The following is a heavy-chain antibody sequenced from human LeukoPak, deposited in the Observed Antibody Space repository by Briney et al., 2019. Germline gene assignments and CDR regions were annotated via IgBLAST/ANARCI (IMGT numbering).Heavy chain of an antibody. J-gene: IGHJ4*02. CDR3: ARETRIAAACLEY. CDR2: IIPIFGTA. CDR1: GGTFSSYA. V-gene: IGHV1-69*06. Sequence: SVKVSCKASGGTFSSYAISWVRQAPGQGLEWMGGIIPIFGTANYAQEFQGRVTITADKSTSTAYMELSSLRSEDTAVYYCARETRIAAACLEYWGQGTLVTVSS. D-gene: IGHD6-13*01.